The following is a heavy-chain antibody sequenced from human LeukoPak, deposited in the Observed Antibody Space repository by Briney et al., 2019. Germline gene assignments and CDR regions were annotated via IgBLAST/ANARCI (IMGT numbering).Heavy chain of an antibody. V-gene: IGHV3-66*02. CDR1: GFTVSSNY. D-gene: IGHD3-22*01. Sequence: PGGSLRLSCAASGFTVSSNYMTWVRQAPGKGLEWVSLIYSGDSTYYADSVKGRFTISRDNSKNTLYLQMNSLRAEDAAVYYCAKDWDPGYYDSSGSYPDYWGQGTLVTVSS. CDR2: IYSGDST. J-gene: IGHJ4*02. CDR3: AKDWDPGYYDSSGSYPDY.